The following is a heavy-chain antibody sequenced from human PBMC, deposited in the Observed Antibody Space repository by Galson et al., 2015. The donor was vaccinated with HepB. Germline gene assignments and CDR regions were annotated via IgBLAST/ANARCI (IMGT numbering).Heavy chain of an antibody. CDR1: GFTFSSYG. V-gene: IGHV3-30*02. CDR2: IRYDGSNK. D-gene: IGHD2-2*01. J-gene: IGHJ6*02. Sequence: SLRLSCAASGFTFSSYGMHWVRQAPGKGLEWVAFIRYDGSNKYYADSVKGRFTISRDNSKNTLYLQMNSLRAEDTAVYYCAKGQSYVVVPAAMEGHYYYYGMDVWGQGTTVTVSS. CDR3: AKGQSYVVVPAAMEGHYYYYGMDV.